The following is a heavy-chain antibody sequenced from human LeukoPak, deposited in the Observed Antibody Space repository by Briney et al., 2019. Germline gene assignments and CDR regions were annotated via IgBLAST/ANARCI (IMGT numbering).Heavy chain of an antibody. D-gene: IGHD3-3*01. CDR3: ATDRGWRTSGYYLYYFEY. V-gene: IGHV3-7*01. CDR2: IKHDGSEK. Sequence: GGSLRLSCAASGFIFTNYFMGWVRQAPGKGLEWVASIKHDGSEKYYVDSVRGRFTISRDNTMNSLYLQMSSLRAEDTAVYYCATDRGWRTSGYYLYYFEYWGQGTLVTYSS. CDR1: GFIFTNYF. J-gene: IGHJ4*02.